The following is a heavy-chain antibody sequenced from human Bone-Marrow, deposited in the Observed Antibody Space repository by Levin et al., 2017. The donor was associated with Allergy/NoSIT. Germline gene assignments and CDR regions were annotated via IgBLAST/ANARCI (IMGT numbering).Heavy chain of an antibody. Sequence: PGGSLRLSCAASGFTFRNYAMNWVRQAPGKGLEWVSAIAGNDGRIYYADSVKGRFTISRDNSKNTLYLQMNSLRAEDTAVYYCAKALWWDGDYFDYWGQGTLVTVSS. D-gene: IGHD4/OR15-4a*01. CDR1: GFTFRNYA. CDR3: AKALWWDGDYFDY. CDR2: IAGNDGRI. J-gene: IGHJ4*02. V-gene: IGHV3-23*01.